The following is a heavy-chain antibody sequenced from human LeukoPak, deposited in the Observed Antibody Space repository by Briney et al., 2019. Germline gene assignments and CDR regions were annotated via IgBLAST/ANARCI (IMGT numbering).Heavy chain of an antibody. CDR2: IYYSGST. CDR3: ARDSAIKFPYYYDSSGDYYFDY. Sequence: SETLSLTCTVSGGSISSSSYYWGWIRQPPGKGLEWIGSIYYSGSTYYNPSLKSRVTISVDTSKNQFSLKLSSVTAADTAVYYCARDSAIKFPYYYDSSGDYYFDYWGQGTLVTVSS. CDR1: GGSISSSSYY. D-gene: IGHD3-22*01. J-gene: IGHJ4*02. V-gene: IGHV4-39*07.